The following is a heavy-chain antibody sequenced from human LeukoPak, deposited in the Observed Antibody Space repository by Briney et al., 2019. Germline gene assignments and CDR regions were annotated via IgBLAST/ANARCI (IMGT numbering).Heavy chain of an antibody. CDR3: AREGLRVATIRYYYYGMDV. D-gene: IGHD5-12*01. CDR2: IWYDGSNK. J-gene: IGHJ6*02. V-gene: IGHV3-33*08. Sequence: GGSPRLSCVTSGFTFRSSAMHWVRQAPGKGLEWVAVIWYDGSNKYYADSVKGRFTISRDNSKNTLYLQMNSLRAGDTAVYYCAREGLRVATIRYYYYGMDVWGQGTTVTVSS. CDR1: GFTFRSSA.